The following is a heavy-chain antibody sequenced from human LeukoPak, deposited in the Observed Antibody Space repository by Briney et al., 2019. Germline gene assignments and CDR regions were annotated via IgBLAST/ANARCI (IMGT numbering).Heavy chain of an antibody. CDR3: AKDSHYDILTAYYYGMDV. D-gene: IGHD3-9*01. CDR2: ISGSGGST. CDR1: GFTFSSYA. Sequence: GSLRLSCAASGFTFSSYAMSWFRQAPGKGLEWVSAISGSGGSTYYADSVKGRFTISRDNSKNTLYLQMNSLRAEDTAVYYCAKDSHYDILTAYYYGMDVWGQGTTVTVSS. J-gene: IGHJ6*02. V-gene: IGHV3-23*01.